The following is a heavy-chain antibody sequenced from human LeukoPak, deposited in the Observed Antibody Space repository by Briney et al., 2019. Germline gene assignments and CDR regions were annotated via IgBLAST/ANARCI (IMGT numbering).Heavy chain of an antibody. V-gene: IGHV3-7*01. D-gene: IGHD3-3*01. CDR3: ARDLEGRYDFWSGSYETHYYYYMDV. CDR2: IKQDGSEK. CDR1: GFTFSRYW. Sequence: PGGSLRLSCAASGFTFSRYWMTWVRQAPGKGLEWLANIKQDGSEKYYVDSVKGRFTISRDNAKNSLYLQMNSLRAEDTAVYYCARDLEGRYDFWSGSYETHYYYYMDVWGKGTTVTVSS. J-gene: IGHJ6*03.